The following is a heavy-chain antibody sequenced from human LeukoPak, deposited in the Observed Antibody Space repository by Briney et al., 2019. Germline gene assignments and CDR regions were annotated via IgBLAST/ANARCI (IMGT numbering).Heavy chain of an antibody. CDR2: ISSSGST. V-gene: IGHV4-4*07. D-gene: IGHD3-22*01. CDR1: GSSISSYY. Sequence: KPSETLSLTCTVSGSSISSYYWSWIRQPAGKGLEWIGRISSSGSTNYNPSLKSRVTISVDTSKNQFSLKLSSVTAADTVVYFCARGPYSYDSSGAFDIWGQGTMVTVSS. J-gene: IGHJ3*02. CDR3: ARGPYSYDSSGAFDI.